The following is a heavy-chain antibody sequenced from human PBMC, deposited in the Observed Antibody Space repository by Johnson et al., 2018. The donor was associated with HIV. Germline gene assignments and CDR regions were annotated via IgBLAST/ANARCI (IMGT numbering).Heavy chain of an antibody. Sequence: QVQLVESGGGVVQPGMFVTLSCAASGFTFSSYAMHWVRQAPGKGLEWAAVISFDGSNKYFADSVKGRFTISRDNSKNTLYLQINSLRAEDTAVYYCARLRGAFDIWGQGTMVTVSS. V-gene: IGHV3-30*04. J-gene: IGHJ3*02. CDR2: ISFDGSNK. CDR1: GFTFSSYA. CDR3: ARLRGAFDI.